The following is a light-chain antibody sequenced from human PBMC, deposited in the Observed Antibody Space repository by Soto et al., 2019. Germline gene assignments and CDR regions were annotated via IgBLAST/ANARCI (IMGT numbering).Light chain of an antibody. Sequence: EIVLPQSPATLSLSPGERATLSCRASQSVSSYLAWYQQKPGQAPRLLMYEASTRATGIPARFSGGGSGTDFTLTISSLEPEDFAVYYCQQRSNWPPFTFGQGTRLEIK. J-gene: IGKJ5*01. CDR1: QSVSSY. CDR3: QQRSNWPPFT. V-gene: IGKV3-11*01. CDR2: EAS.